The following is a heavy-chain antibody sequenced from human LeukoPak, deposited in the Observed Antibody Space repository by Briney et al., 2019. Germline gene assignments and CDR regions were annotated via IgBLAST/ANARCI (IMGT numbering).Heavy chain of an antibody. D-gene: IGHD6-6*01. CDR1: GFTFSTYE. CDR2: ISRSGSTI. CDR3: ARDSSSSLWYFDL. V-gene: IGHV3-48*03. J-gene: IGHJ2*01. Sequence: PGGSLRLSCAASGFTFSTYEMNWVRQAPGKGLEWLSYISRSGSTIYYADSVKGRFTISRDSAKNSLFLQMNSLRAEDTAVYYCARDSSSSLWYFDLWGRGTLVTVSS.